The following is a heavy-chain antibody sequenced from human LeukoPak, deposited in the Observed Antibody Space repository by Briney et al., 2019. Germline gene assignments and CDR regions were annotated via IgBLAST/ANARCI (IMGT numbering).Heavy chain of an antibody. J-gene: IGHJ3*02. CDR1: GGTFISYA. CDR2: IIPILGIA. CDR3: ASPTLTRIVVDDAFDI. V-gene: IGHV1-69*04. Sequence: ASVKVSCKASGGTFISYAISWVRQAPGQGLEWMGRIIPILGIANYAQKFQGRVMSTADKSTSTAYMELSSLRSEDTAVYYCASPTLTRIVVDDAFDIWGQGTMVTVSS. D-gene: IGHD3-22*01.